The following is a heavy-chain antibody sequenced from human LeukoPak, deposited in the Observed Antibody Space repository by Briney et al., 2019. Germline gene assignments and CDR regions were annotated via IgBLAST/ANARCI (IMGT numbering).Heavy chain of an antibody. CDR2: ISSDGSHK. CDR1: GFSFSTYD. J-gene: IGHJ4*02. CDR3: AKGSIDWYYFDY. Sequence: GRSLRLACAASGFSFSTYDMHWVRQAPGKGLEWVAVISSDGSHKYGADSVKGRFTISRDNSKNTVYLQMNSLRAEDTAVYYCAKGSIDWYYFDYWGQGTLVTVSS. D-gene: IGHD3-9*01. V-gene: IGHV3-30*18.